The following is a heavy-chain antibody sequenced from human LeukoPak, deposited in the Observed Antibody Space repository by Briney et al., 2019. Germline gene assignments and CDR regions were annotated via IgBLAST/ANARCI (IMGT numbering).Heavy chain of an antibody. Sequence: SETLSLTCTVSGYSISSGYYWDWIRQPPGKGLEWIADIYHSGGTYYNPSLKSRVTISVDTSKNQFSLKLSSVTAADTAVYYCARQGGGYCSSTRCYSAFDIWGQGTMVTVSS. CDR3: ARQGGGYCSSTRCYSAFDI. V-gene: IGHV4-38-2*02. CDR2: IYHSGGT. CDR1: GYSISSGYY. J-gene: IGHJ3*02. D-gene: IGHD2-2*02.